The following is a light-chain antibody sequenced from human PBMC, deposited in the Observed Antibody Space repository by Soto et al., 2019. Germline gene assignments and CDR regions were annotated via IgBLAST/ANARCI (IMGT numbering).Light chain of an antibody. CDR1: QSVSTY. V-gene: IGKV3-11*01. CDR2: DAS. CDR3: RQRSKWPPFT. Sequence: EIVLTQSPATLSLSPGERATLSCRASQSVSTYLAWYQQKPGQAPRLLIYDASNRATGIPARFSGSGSGTDSTLTISSLEPEDFAVYYCRQRSKWPPFTFGPGTKVDIK. J-gene: IGKJ3*01.